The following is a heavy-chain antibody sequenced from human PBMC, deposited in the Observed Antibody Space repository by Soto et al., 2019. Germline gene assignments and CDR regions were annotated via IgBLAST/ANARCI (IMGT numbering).Heavy chain of an antibody. CDR3: ARHSSSWYVPFDY. D-gene: IGHD6-13*01. CDR2: IYYSGST. CDR1: GGSISSGDYY. Sequence: SETLSLTCTVSGGSISSGDYYWSWIRQPPGKGLEWIGYIYYSGSTYYNPSLKSRVTISVDTSKNQFSLKLSSVTAADTAVYYCARHSSSWYVPFDYWGQGTLVTVSS. J-gene: IGHJ4*02. V-gene: IGHV4-30-4*01.